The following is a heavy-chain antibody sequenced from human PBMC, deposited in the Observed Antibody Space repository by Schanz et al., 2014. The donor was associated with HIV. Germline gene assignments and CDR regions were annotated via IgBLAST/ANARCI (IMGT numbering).Heavy chain of an antibody. CDR2: IDPNSGG. J-gene: IGHJ5*02. D-gene: IGHD2-2*02. Sequence: QVQLVQSGAEGRKPGASVKVSCKTSGYTFIDYFIHWVRRAPGQGLEWMGLIDPNSGGFERKFNGMVTITRDTFINTAYMELSRLRFEDTAVYYCARSRYRLHWLDAWGQGTLVTVSS. CDR1: GYTFIDYF. V-gene: IGHV1-2*02. CDR3: ARSRYRLHWLDA.